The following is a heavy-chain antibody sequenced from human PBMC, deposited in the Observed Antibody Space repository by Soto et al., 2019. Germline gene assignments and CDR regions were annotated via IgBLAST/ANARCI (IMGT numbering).Heavy chain of an antibody. CDR3: ARERGYSGYDLTAKYYYYMDV. J-gene: IGHJ6*03. D-gene: IGHD5-12*01. CDR2: IIPILGIA. CDR1: GGTFSSYT. V-gene: IGHV1-69*08. Sequence: QVQLVQSGAEVKKPGSSVKVSCKASGGTFSSYTISWVRQAPGQGLEWMGRIIPILGIANYAQKFQGRVTITADKSTSTAYMELSSLRSEDTAVYYCARERGYSGYDLTAKYYYYMDVWGKGTTVTVSS.